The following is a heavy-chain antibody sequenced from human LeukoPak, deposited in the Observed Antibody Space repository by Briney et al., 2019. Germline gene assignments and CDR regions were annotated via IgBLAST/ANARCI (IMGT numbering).Heavy chain of an antibody. Sequence: PSETLSLTCAVYDGSFSGYYWSWIRQPPGKGLEWIGEINHSGSTNYNPSLKSRVTISVDTSKNQFSLKLSSVTTADTAVYYCARGQQQLVQSFDLWGRGTLVTVSS. CDR3: ARGQQQLVQSFDL. V-gene: IGHV4-34*01. D-gene: IGHD6-13*01. CDR1: DGSFSGYY. CDR2: INHSGST. J-gene: IGHJ2*01.